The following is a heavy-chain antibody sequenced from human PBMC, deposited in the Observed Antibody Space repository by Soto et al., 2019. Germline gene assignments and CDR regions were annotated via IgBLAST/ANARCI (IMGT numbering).Heavy chain of an antibody. CDR2: ISGTGGNT. V-gene: IGHV3-23*01. CDR1: GFTFSSYA. J-gene: IGHJ4*02. Sequence: GGSLRLSCAASGFTFSSYAMTWVRQAPGKGLEWVSTISGTGGNTYYADSVKGRFTISRDNSKNTVYLQMNSLRAEDTAVYYCVKAVYLLDFDYWGQGTLVTSPQ. D-gene: IGHD1-20*01. CDR3: VKAVYLLDFDY.